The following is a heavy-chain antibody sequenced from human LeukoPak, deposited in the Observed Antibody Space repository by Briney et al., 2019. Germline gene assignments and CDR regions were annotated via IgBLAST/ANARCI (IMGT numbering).Heavy chain of an antibody. CDR3: ARDEPSGWYMDY. V-gene: IGHV4-4*07. D-gene: IGHD6-19*01. Sequence: SETLSLTCTVPGGSISSYYWSWIRQPAGKGLEWIGRICTSGSTNYNPSLKSRVTMSVDTSKNQFSLKLSSVTAADTAVYYCARDEPSGWYMDYWGQGTLVTVSS. J-gene: IGHJ4*02. CDR1: GGSISSYY. CDR2: ICTSGST.